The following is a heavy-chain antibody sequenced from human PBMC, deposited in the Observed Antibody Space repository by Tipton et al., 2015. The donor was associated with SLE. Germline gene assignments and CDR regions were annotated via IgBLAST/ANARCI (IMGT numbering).Heavy chain of an antibody. CDR3: ARFHLKSYYEFDS. Sequence: TLSLTCTVSGGSISGHYWSWIRQPPGRGLEWIGYLYYTGITDYNPSLKSRVTISVDTSKNLLSLKLSSVTAADTAVYFCARFHLKSYYEFDSWGQGTLVTVSP. V-gene: IGHV4-59*11. CDR2: LYYTGIT. CDR1: GGSISGHY. D-gene: IGHD1-26*01. J-gene: IGHJ5*01.